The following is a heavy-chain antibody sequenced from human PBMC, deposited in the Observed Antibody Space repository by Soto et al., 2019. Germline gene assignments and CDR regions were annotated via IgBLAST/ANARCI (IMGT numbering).Heavy chain of an antibody. CDR3: ARECFVDGGNSVY. D-gene: IGHD2-21*02. CDR1: GGSVSSGSYY. V-gene: IGHV4-61*01. CDR2: IYYSGST. J-gene: IGHJ4*02. Sequence: SETLSLTCTVSGGSVSSGSYYWSWIRQPPGKGLEWIGYIYYSGSTNYNPSLKSRVTISVDTSKNQFSLKLSSVTAADTAVYYCARECFVDGGNSVYWGQGTLVTVSS.